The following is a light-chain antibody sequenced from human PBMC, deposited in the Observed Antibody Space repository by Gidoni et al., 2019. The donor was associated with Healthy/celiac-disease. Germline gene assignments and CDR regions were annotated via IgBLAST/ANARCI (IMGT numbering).Light chain of an antibody. CDR3: QQYYSTPYT. CDR2: WAS. J-gene: IGKJ2*01. Sequence: IVMTQSPDSLAVSLGERATINCKSSQSVLYSSNNKSYLAWYQQKPGQPPKLLIYWASTRESGVPDRFSGSGSGTEFTLTISSLQAEDVAVYYCQQYYSTPYTFGQGTKLEIK. V-gene: IGKV4-1*01. CDR1: QSVLYSSNNKSY.